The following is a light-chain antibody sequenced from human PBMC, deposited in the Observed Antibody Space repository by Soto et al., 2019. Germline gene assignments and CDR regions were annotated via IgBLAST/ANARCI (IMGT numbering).Light chain of an antibody. J-gene: IGLJ3*02. Sequence: QTVVTKPPSVSGAPGQRVTISCTGSSSNIGAGYDVHWYQQLPGTAPKLLVSGDTNRPSGVPDRFSGSKSGTSASLAITGLRAEDEADYYCQSFDSSLSGWVFGGGTKVTVL. CDR2: GDT. CDR1: SSNIGAGYD. CDR3: QSFDSSLSGWV. V-gene: IGLV1-40*01.